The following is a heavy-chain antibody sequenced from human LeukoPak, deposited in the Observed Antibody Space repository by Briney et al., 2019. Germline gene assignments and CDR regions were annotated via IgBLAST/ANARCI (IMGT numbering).Heavy chain of an antibody. CDR2: ISSSSSYT. D-gene: IGHD3-3*01. J-gene: IGHJ6*02. CDR3: AKLESPYNYYGMDV. V-gene: IGHV3-11*03. Sequence: GGSLRLSCAASGFTFSDYYMSWIRQAPGKGLEWVSYISSSSSYTNYADSVKGRFTISRDNAKNSLYLQMNSLRVEDTAVYYCAKLESPYNYYGMDVWGQGTTVTVS. CDR1: GFTFSDYY.